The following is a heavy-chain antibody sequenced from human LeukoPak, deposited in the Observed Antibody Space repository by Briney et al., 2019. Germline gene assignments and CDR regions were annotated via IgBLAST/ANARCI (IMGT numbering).Heavy chain of an antibody. CDR3: AREKAGPELNFDY. CDR1: GFTFSSYG. V-gene: IGHV3-30*03. D-gene: IGHD6-19*01. CDR2: ISYDGSNK. J-gene: IGHJ4*02. Sequence: GGSLRLSCAASGFTFSSYGMHWVRQAPGKGLEWVAVISYDGSNKYYADSVKGRFTISRDNSKNTLYLQMNSLRAEDTAVYYCAREKAGPELNFDYWGQGTLVTVSS.